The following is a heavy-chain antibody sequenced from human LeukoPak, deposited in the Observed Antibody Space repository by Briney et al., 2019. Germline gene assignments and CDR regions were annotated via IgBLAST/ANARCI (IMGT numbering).Heavy chain of an antibody. Sequence: SETLSLTCAVYGGSFSGYYWSWIRQPPGKGLEWIGEINHSGSTNYNPSLKSRVTISVDTSKNQFSLKLSSVTAADTAVYYCARAYYYGSGSYYKARYYYMDVWGKGTTVTVSS. D-gene: IGHD3-10*01. CDR1: GGSFSGYY. V-gene: IGHV4-34*01. J-gene: IGHJ6*03. CDR2: INHSGST. CDR3: ARAYYYGSGSYYKARYYYMDV.